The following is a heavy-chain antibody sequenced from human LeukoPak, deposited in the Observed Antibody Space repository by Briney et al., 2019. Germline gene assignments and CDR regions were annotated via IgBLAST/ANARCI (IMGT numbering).Heavy chain of an antibody. V-gene: IGHV3-7*01. CDR1: GFTFSSYA. CDR3: ARERGSL. CDR2: IKQDGSEK. D-gene: IGHD2-15*01. Sequence: GGSLRLSCAASGFTFSSYAMSWVRQAPGKGLEWVANIKQDGSEKYYVDSVKGRFTISRDNAKNSLYLQMNSLRAEDTAVYYCARERGSLWGQGTLVTVSS. J-gene: IGHJ4*02.